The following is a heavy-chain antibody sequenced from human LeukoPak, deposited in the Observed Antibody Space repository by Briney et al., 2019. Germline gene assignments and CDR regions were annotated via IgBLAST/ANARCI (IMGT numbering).Heavy chain of an antibody. V-gene: IGHV1-24*01. J-gene: IGHJ3*02. CDR3: ALRWQRGYAFDI. CDR2: FDPEDGET. D-gene: IGHD4-23*01. Sequence: GASVKVSCKVSGYTLTELSMHWVRQAPGKGLEWMGGFDPEDGETIYAQKFQGRVTMTEDTSTDTAYMELSSLRSEDTAVYYCALRWQRGYAFDIWGQGTMVTVSS. CDR1: GYTLTELS.